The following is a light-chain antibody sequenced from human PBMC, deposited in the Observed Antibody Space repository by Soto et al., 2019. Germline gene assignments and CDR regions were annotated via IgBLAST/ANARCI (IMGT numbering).Light chain of an antibody. CDR2: AAS. CDR1: QTISTY. V-gene: IGKV1-39*01. CDR3: QQSQSIQYI. J-gene: IGKJ2*01. Sequence: DIQMTQSPSSLSASVGDRVTITCRESQTISTYLNWYKQKPGKAPKLLIYAASSLQSGVPSRFSGSGSGTDFALTSSSLQHESFEHYFCQQSQSIQYIFGQVTKLQL.